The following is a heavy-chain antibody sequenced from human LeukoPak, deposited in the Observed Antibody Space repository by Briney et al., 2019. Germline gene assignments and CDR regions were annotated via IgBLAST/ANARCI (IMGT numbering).Heavy chain of an antibody. CDR1: GYRFTYYW. J-gene: IGHJ5*02. V-gene: IGHV5-51*01. CDR2: IYPYDSHT. D-gene: IGHD3-10*01. CDR3: ARLPNSGADLTWFDP. Sequence: GESLKISCKASGYRFTYYWIAWVRQMPGKGLEWMGIIYPYDSHTRYSPSFQGQVTISADKYISTAYLQWSSLKASDTAMYYCARLPNSGADLTWFDPWGQGTLVTISS.